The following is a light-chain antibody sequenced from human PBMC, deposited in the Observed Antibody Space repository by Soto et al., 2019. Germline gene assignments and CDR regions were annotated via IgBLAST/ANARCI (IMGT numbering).Light chain of an antibody. Sequence: EIVLTQSPATLSLSPGERATLSCRANQSVSSYLAWYQQKPGQAPRLLIYDAYNRATGIPARFSGSGSGTDFTLTISSLEPEDFAVYYCQHRSNWPLTFGGGTKVEIK. CDR2: DAY. CDR3: QHRSNWPLT. V-gene: IGKV3-11*01. J-gene: IGKJ4*01. CDR1: QSVSSY.